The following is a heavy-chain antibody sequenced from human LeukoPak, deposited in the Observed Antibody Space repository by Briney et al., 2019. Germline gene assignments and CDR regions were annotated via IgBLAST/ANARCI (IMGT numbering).Heavy chain of an antibody. D-gene: IGHD6-19*01. J-gene: IGHJ4*02. V-gene: IGHV3-7*01. CDR3: ARDFRSGWRDFDY. CDR1: GFTFSNYW. Sequence: GGSLRLSCAASGFTFSNYWMNWVRQAPGKGLEWVANIKQDRSEKYYVDSVKGRFTISRDNGKNSLYLQMNSLRAEDTAVYYCARDFRSGWRDFDYWGRGTLVTVSS. CDR2: IKQDRSEK.